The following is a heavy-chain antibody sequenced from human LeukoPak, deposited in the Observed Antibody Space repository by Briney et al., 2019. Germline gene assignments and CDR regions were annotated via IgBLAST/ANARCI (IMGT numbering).Heavy chain of an antibody. J-gene: IGHJ4*02. CDR1: GGSISTYY. V-gene: IGHV4-59*01. D-gene: IGHD3-3*01. CDR2: IYYSGST. Sequence: PSETLSVTCTVSGGSISTYYWSWIRQPPGKGLEWIGCIYYSGSTNYNPSLKSRVTISVDTSKNQFSLKLSSVTAADTALYYCARRSGPLLDSWGQGTLVTVSS. CDR3: ARRSGPLLDS.